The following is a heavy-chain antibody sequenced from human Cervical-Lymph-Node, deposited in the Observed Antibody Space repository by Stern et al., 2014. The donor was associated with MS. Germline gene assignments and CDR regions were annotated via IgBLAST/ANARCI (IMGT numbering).Heavy chain of an antibody. D-gene: IGHD3-10*01. J-gene: IGHJ4*02. Sequence: QLQLQESGPGLVMPSATLYLTCRVSGASVSSNSYRWVWNRQPPGKGLEWIGSVSYSGTTFYPPSLESRVTISLDTSKNQFSLDLRSATTADTAIYYCARQYGSGWDYWGQGILVTVSS. CDR2: VSYSGTT. V-gene: IGHV4-39*01. CDR3: ARQYGSGWDY. CDR1: GASVSSNSYR.